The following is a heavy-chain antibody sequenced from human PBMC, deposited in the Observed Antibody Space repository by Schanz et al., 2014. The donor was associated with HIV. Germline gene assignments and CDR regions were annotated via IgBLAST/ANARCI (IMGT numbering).Heavy chain of an antibody. CDR2: ISWKSDST. CDR3: ARDLYYFDY. CDR1: GFTFDDYV. V-gene: IGHV3-9*01. Sequence: VQLVESGGGLVQPGRSLRLSCAASGFTFDDYVMHWVRQAPGKGLEWVSGISWKSDSTGYADSVKGRFTISRDNAKNTLYLQMNSLRAEDTAVYYCARDLYYFDYWGQGALVTVSS. D-gene: IGHD2-8*01. J-gene: IGHJ4*02.